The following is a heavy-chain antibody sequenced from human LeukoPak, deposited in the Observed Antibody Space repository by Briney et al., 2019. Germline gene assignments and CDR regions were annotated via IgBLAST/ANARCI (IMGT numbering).Heavy chain of an antibody. J-gene: IGHJ4*02. CDR3: ARVDGEYFDY. Sequence: GGSLRLSCAASGFTFSSYAMSWVRQAPGKGLEWVSGISGSGGSTYYADSVKGRFTISRDNSKNTLYVQMNSLRAEDTAVYYSARVDGEYFDYWGQGTLVTVSS. CDR2: ISGSGGST. D-gene: IGHD2/OR15-2a*01. V-gene: IGHV3-23*01. CDR1: GFTFSSYA.